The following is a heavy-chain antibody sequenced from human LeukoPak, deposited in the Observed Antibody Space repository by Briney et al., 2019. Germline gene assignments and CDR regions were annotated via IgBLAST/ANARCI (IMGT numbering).Heavy chain of an antibody. D-gene: IGHD6-13*01. Sequence: GASVKVSCKASGYTFTGYYMNWVRQAPGQGLEWMGWINPNSGGTNYAQKFQGRVTMTRDMSISTAYMELSRLRSDDTAVYYCARGLYSSSWHFYWGQGTLVTVSS. CDR3: ARGLYSSSWHFY. J-gene: IGHJ4*02. CDR1: GYTFTGYY. V-gene: IGHV1-2*02. CDR2: INPNSGGT.